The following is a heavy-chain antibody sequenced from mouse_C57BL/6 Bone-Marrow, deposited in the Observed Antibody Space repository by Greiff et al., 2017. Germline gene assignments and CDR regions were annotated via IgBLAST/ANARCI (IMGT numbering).Heavy chain of an antibody. Sequence: QVQLQQPGAELVKPGASVKLSCKASGYTFTSYWMPWVKQRPGQGLEWIGEIDPSSSYTNYNQKFKGKATLTVDPSSSTAYMQLSSLTSEDSAVYYCASSCAYWGQGTLVTVSA. CDR3: ASSCAY. J-gene: IGHJ3*01. CDR2: IDPSSSYT. V-gene: IGHV1-50*01. CDR1: GYTFTSYW.